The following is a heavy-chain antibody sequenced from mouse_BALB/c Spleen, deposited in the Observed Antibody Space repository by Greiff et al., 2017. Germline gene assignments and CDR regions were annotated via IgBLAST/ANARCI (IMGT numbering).Heavy chain of an antibody. D-gene: IGHD6-1*01. V-gene: IGHV3-8*02. Sequence: EVKLVESGPSLVKPSQTLSLTCSVTGDSITSGYWNWIRKFPGNKLEYMGYISYSGSTYYNPSLKSRISITRDTSKNQYYLQLNSVTTEDTATYYCARGGKPLGYFDVWGAGTTVTVSS. CDR1: GDSITSGY. J-gene: IGHJ1*01. CDR2: ISYSGST. CDR3: ARGGKPLGYFDV.